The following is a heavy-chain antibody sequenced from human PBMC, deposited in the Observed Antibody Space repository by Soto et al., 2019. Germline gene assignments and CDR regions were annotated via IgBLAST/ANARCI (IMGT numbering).Heavy chain of an antibody. V-gene: IGHV3-33*01. CDR2: IWYDGTNK. CDR3: ARDPYSSMDV. D-gene: IGHD2-21*01. CDR1: GFIFNSYG. Sequence: QVQLVESGGGVVQPGRSLRLSCAASGFIFNSYGMQWVRQAPGKGLEWVEVIWYDGTNKYYADSVKGRLNISRDNSKNTLYLQMNSLRADDTAVYYCARDPYSSMDVWGQGTTVTVSS. J-gene: IGHJ6*02.